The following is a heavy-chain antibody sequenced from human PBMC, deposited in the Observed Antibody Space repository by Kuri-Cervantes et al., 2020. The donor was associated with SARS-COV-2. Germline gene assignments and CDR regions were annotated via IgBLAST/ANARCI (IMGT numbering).Heavy chain of an antibody. J-gene: IGHJ3*02. V-gene: IGHV4-38-2*01. CDR2: IYHSGST. D-gene: IGHD6-19*01. Sequence: SETLSLTCAVSGYSISSGYYWGWIRQPPGKGLEWIGSIYHSGSTYYNPPLKGRVTISVDSSKNQFSLKLSSVTAADTAVYYCAGQWGIAVAGGNAFDIWGQGTIVTVSS. CDR3: AGQWGIAVAGGNAFDI. CDR1: GYSISSGYY.